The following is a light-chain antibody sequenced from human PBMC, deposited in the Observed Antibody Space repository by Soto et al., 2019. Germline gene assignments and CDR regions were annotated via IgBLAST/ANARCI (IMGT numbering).Light chain of an antibody. V-gene: IGKV3-15*01. CDR3: QQYNNWPPWT. J-gene: IGKJ1*01. Sequence: EIVMTQSPATLSVSPGERATLSCRASQSVSSNLAWYQQKPGQAPRLLIYGASTRAIGIPATFSGSGSGTEFTLTISSLPSEDVAVYYCQQYNNWPPWTFGQGTKVVIK. CDR1: QSVSSN. CDR2: GAS.